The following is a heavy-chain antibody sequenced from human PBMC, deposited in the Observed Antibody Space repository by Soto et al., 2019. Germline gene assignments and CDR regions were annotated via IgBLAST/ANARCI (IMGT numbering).Heavy chain of an antibody. CDR1: GSTFSSYA. CDR2: ISGSGGST. V-gene: IGHV3-23*01. CDR3: AKAHTSSSLRYYFDY. J-gene: IGHJ4*02. Sequence: PGGSLRLSCAASGSTFSSYAMSWVRQAPGKGLEWVSAISGSGGSTYYADSVKGRFTFSRDNSKNTLYLQMNSLRAEDTAVYYCAKAHTSSSLRYYFDYWGRGTLVTVSS. D-gene: IGHD6-6*01.